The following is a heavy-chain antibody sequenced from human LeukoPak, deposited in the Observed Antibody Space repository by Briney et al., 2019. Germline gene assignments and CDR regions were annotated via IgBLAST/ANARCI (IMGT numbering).Heavy chain of an antibody. CDR1: GYSFTGHY. J-gene: IGHJ6*02. D-gene: IGHD2-15*01. Sequence: ASVKVSCKASGYSFTGHYMHWVRQAPGQGLEWMGWINPNSGGTDYAQKFEGRVTMTRDTSISTAYMELSRLRSDDTAFYYCARDGKDCSGGRCQKYYYAKDVWGQGTTVTVSS. CDR3: ARDGKDCSGGRCQKYYYAKDV. CDR2: INPNSGGT. V-gene: IGHV1-2*02.